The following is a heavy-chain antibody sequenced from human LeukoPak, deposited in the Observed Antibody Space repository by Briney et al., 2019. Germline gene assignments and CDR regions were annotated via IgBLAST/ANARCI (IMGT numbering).Heavy chain of an antibody. V-gene: IGHV1-3*01. J-gene: IGHJ4*02. CDR1: GYTFTSYA. Sequence: ASVKVSCEASGYTFTSYAMHWVRQAPGQRLEWMGWINAGNGNTKYSQKFQGRVTITRDTSASTAYMELSSLRSEDTAVYYCARLSGYSYGASYFDYWGQGTLVTVSS. D-gene: IGHD5-18*01. CDR2: INAGNGNT. CDR3: ARLSGYSYGASYFDY.